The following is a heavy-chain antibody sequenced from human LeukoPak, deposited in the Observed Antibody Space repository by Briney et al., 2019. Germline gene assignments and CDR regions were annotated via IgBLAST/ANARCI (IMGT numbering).Heavy chain of an antibody. CDR1: GGSISSYY. CDR2: VYYSGST. Sequence: SETLSLTCTVSGGSISSYYCSWIRQPPGKGLEWIEYVYYSGSTNYNPSLKSRVTISVDTSKNQFSLKLSSVTAADTAVYYCARCGVGYDYVWGSYRRYYFDYWGQGTLVTVSS. D-gene: IGHD3-16*02. J-gene: IGHJ4*02. V-gene: IGHV4-59*12. CDR3: ARCGVGYDYVWGSYRRYYFDY.